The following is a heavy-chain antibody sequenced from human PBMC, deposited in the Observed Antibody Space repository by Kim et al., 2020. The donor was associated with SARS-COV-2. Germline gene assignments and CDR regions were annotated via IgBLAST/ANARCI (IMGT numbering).Heavy chain of an antibody. V-gene: IGHV4-34*01. Sequence: SETLSLTCAVYGGSFSGYYWSWIRQPPGKGLEWIGEINHSGSTNYNPSLKSRVTISVDTSKNQFSLKLSSVTAADTAVYYCARWPTRYCSSTSCSRGFDYWGQGTLVTVSS. CDR2: INHSGST. CDR1: GGSFSGYY. CDR3: ARWPTRYCSSTSCSRGFDY. J-gene: IGHJ4*02. D-gene: IGHD2-2*01.